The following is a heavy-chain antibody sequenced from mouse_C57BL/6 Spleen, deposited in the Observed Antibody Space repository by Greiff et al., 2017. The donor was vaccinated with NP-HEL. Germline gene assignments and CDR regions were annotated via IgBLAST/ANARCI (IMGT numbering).Heavy chain of an antibody. CDR3: ARSEHYYGSSSYYAMDD. D-gene: IGHD1-1*01. CDR1: GYTFTSYW. Sequence: QVQLQQPGAELVKPGASVKLSCKASGYTFTSYWMHWVKQRPGQGLEWIGMIHPNSGSTNYNEKFKSKATLTVDKSSSTAYMQLSSLTSEDSAVYYCARSEHYYGSSSYYAMDDWGQGTSVTVSS. J-gene: IGHJ4*01. CDR2: IHPNSGST. V-gene: IGHV1-64*01.